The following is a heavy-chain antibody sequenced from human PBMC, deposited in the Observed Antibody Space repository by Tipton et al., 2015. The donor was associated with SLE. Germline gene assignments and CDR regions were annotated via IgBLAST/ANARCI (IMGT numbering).Heavy chain of an antibody. CDR1: GFTFSSYA. CDR3: AKAGNDYGGNKVDY. V-gene: IGHV3-23*01. D-gene: IGHD4-23*01. Sequence: SLRLSCAASGFTFSSYAMSWVRQAPGKGLEWVSAISGSGGSTYYADSVKGRFTISRDNSKNTLYLQMNSLRAEDTAVYYCAKAGNDYGGNKVDYWGQGTLVTVSS. CDR2: ISGSGGST. J-gene: IGHJ4*02.